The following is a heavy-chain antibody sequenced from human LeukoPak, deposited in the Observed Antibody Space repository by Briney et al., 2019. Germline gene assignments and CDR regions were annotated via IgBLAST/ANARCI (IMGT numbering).Heavy chain of an antibody. D-gene: IGHD3-9*01. J-gene: IGHJ6*03. CDR1: GFTFSSYS. Sequence: PGGSLRLSCAASGFTFSSYSMSWVRQAPGKGPEFVAYISGGSEPRKYADSVRGRFTISRDDAKNSLYLQMNSLRVEDTAVYYCARDGIYDILTGYSQYYMDVWGGGTMVTVSS. CDR3: ARDGIYDILTGYSQYYMDV. V-gene: IGHV3-48*04. CDR2: ISGGSEPR.